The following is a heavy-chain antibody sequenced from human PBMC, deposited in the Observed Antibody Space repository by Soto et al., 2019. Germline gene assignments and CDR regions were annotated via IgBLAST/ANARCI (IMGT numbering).Heavy chain of an antibody. V-gene: IGHV5-51*01. D-gene: IGHD3-9*01. Sequence: PGESLKISCKASGYSFTNYWIGWVRQMPGKGLEWMGIIYPADSDTRYSPSFEGQVTTSADKSISTAYLQWSSLKASDTAIYYCARLLAGSRWYFDYWGQGTLVTVSS. J-gene: IGHJ4*02. CDR2: IYPADSDT. CDR3: ARLLAGSRWYFDY. CDR1: GYSFTNYW.